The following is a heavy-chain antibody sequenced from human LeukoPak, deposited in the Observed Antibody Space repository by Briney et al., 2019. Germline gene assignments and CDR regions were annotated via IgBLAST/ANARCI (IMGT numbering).Heavy chain of an antibody. CDR1: GYSFSTYW. Sequence: GESLKISCTGSGYSFSTYWIGWVRQMPGKGLEWMGVIYPGDSDTRYSPSFQAQVTFSADQSISTAYMQWSSLKASDTAMYYGARHYSGSDYYFYSWGQGALVTVSS. D-gene: IGHD5-12*01. CDR2: IYPGDSDT. J-gene: IGHJ4*02. CDR3: ARHYSGSDYYFYS. V-gene: IGHV5-51*01.